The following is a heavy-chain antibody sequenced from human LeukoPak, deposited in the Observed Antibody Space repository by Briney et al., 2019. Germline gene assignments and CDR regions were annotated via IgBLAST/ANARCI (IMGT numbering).Heavy chain of an antibody. J-gene: IGHJ4*02. CDR1: GYTFTSYY. Sequence: ASVKVSCKASGYTFTSYYMHWVRQAPGQGLEWMGIINPSGGSTSYAQKFQGRVTMTRDTSTGTVYMELSSLRSEDTAVYYCARDSGVVITLTIEFDYWGQGTLVTVSS. D-gene: IGHD3-3*01. CDR2: INPSGGST. CDR3: ARDSGVVITLTIEFDY. V-gene: IGHV1-46*03.